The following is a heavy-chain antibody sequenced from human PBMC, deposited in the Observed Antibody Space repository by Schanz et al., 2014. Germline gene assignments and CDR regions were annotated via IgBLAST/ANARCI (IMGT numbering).Heavy chain of an antibody. J-gene: IGHJ5*01. CDR3: AKVVATVPTTGHFDP. Sequence: VQLVESGGGLAQPGGSLRLSCAASGFNFSNSDIHWVRQAPGKGLEWVALIYYNGTNKYYADSVKGRFTITRDNSRNTLYLQMDSLREEDEALYYCAKVVATVPTTGHFDPWGQGTLVTVSS. V-gene: IGHV3-30*18. CDR2: IYYNGTNK. D-gene: IGHD4-4*01. CDR1: GFNFSNSD.